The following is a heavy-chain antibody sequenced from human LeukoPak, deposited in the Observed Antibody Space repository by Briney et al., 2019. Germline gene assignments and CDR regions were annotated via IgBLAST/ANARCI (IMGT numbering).Heavy chain of an antibody. J-gene: IGHJ4*02. CDR2: IYYSGST. D-gene: IGHD3-10*01. Sequence: SQTLSLTCTVSGGSISSGDYYWSWIRQPPGKGLEWIGYIYYSGSTYCNPSLKSRVTISVDTSKNQFSLKLSSVTAAGTAVYYCARGDGSGSYEDYWGQGTLVTVSS. V-gene: IGHV4-30-4*01. CDR1: GGSISSGDYY. CDR3: ARGDGSGSYEDY.